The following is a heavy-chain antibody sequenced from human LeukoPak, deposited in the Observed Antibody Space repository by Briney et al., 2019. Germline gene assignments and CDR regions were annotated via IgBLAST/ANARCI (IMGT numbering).Heavy chain of an antibody. D-gene: IGHD3-10*01. CDR2: INWNGGST. Sequence: PGGSLRLSCAASGFTFDDYGMSWVRQAPGKGLEWVSGINWNGGSTGYADSMKGRFTISRDNAKNSLYLQMNGLRAEDTALYHCARMGSGSYYNVNWFDPWGQGTLVTVSS. CDR1: GFTFDDYG. CDR3: ARMGSGSYYNVNWFDP. V-gene: IGHV3-20*01. J-gene: IGHJ5*02.